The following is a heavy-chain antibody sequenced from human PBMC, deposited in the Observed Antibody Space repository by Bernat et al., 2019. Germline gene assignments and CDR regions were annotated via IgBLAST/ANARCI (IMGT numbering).Heavy chain of an antibody. V-gene: IGHV3-30-3*01. Sequence: QVQLVESGGGVVQPGRSLRLSCAASGFTFSSYAMHWVRQALGKGLEWVAVIAYDGSNKYCADSVKGRFTISRDNSKNMLYLQMNSLRAEDTAVYYCARVREVDSSSYYYYYGMDVWGQGTTVTVSS. D-gene: IGHD6-6*01. CDR2: IAYDGSNK. CDR1: GFTFSSYA. J-gene: IGHJ6*02. CDR3: ARVREVDSSSYYYYYGMDV.